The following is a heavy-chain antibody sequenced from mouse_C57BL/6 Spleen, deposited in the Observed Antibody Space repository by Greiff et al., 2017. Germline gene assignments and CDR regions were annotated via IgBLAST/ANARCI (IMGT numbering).Heavy chain of an antibody. V-gene: IGHV1-26*01. CDR2: INPNNGGT. CDR3: ARGGYYGSSPSFDY. J-gene: IGHJ2*01. D-gene: IGHD1-1*01. Sequence: EVQLQQSGPELVKPGASVKISCKASGYTFTDYYMNWVKQSHGKSLEWIGDINPNNGGTSYNQKFKGKATLTVDKSSSTAYMELRSLTSEDSAVYYCARGGYYGSSPSFDYWGQGTTLTVSS. CDR1: GYTFTDYY.